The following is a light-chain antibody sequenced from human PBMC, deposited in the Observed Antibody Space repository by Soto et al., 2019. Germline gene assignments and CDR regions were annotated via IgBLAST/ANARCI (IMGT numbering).Light chain of an antibody. CDR3: LQDDSYPLT. V-gene: IGKV1-6*01. CDR1: QGIRND. Sequence: AIQITQSPSSLSASVGDRVTISCRASQGIRNDLGWYQQKPGKAPKLLISAASTLHSGVPSRFSGSGSGTDFTLTISSLQPEDFATYYCLQDDSYPLTFGGGTKVEIK. J-gene: IGKJ4*01. CDR2: AAS.